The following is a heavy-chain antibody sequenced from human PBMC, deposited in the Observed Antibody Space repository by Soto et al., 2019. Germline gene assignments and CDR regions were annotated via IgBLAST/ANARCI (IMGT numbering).Heavy chain of an antibody. J-gene: IGHJ4*02. V-gene: IGHV3-23*01. D-gene: IGHD3-22*01. CDR1: GFTFSSYA. CDR3: AKDQSPYYYDSSGYYAPFDY. CDR2: NSGSGGST. Sequence: EVQLLESGGGLVQPGGSLRLSCAASGFTFSSYAMSWVRQAPGKGLEWVSANSGSGGSTYYADSVKGRFTISRDNSKNTLYLQMNSLRAEDTAVYYCAKDQSPYYYDSSGYYAPFDYWGQGTLVTVSS.